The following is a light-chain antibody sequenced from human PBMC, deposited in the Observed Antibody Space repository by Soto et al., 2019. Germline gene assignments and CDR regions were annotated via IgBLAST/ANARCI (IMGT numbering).Light chain of an antibody. CDR1: SSNIGANP. CDR3: EAWDDSLYGAV. CDR2: NND. J-gene: IGLJ2*01. V-gene: IGLV1-44*01. Sequence: QSVLTQPPSASGTPGQRVTISWSGSSSNIGANPINWYQQLPGTAPKLLIYNNDQRPSGVPDRFSASKSGTSASLAISGLQSEDEADYYCEAWDDSLYGAVLGGGTKLTV.